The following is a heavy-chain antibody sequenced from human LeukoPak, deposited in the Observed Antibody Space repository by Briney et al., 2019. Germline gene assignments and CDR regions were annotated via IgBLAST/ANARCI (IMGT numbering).Heavy chain of an antibody. CDR3: ARADGGRTKFDY. D-gene: IGHD1-26*01. J-gene: IGHJ4*02. CDR1: GGSISSSSYY. CDR2: IYYSGST. V-gene: IGHV4-39*07. Sequence: SETLSLTCTVSGGSISSSSYYWGWIRQPPGKGLEWIGSIYYSGSTYYNPSLKSRVTISVDTSKNQFSLKLSSVTAADTAVYYCARADGGRTKFDYWGQGTLVTVSS.